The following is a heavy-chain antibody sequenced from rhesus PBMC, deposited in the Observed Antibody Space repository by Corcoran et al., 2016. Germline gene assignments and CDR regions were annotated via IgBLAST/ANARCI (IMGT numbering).Heavy chain of an antibody. Sequence: QVQLQESGPGLVKPSETLSLTCTVSGASISSYWWSWIRQPPGKGLEWIGEINGKSGATNLNPSLKGRVTIATDTSKNQFSRKLSSVTAADTAVYYCAIRSGTYRYYFDYWGQGVLVTVSS. V-gene: IGHV4-80*01. CDR3: AIRSGTYRYYFDY. CDR2: INGKSGAT. J-gene: IGHJ4*01. D-gene: IGHD1-1*01. CDR1: GASISSYW.